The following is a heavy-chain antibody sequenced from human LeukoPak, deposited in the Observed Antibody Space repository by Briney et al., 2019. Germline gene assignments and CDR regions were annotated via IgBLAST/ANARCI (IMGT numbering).Heavy chain of an antibody. J-gene: IGHJ4*02. Sequence: SETLSLTCTVSGGSISSGDYYWSWIRQPPGKGLEWIGYIYYSGSTYYNPSLKSRVTISVDTSKDQFSLKLSSVTAADTAVYYCARGIYWAYYFDYWGQGTLVTVSS. D-gene: IGHD5-12*01. CDR1: GGSISSGDYY. V-gene: IGHV4-30-4*08. CDR3: ARGIYWAYYFDY. CDR2: IYYSGST.